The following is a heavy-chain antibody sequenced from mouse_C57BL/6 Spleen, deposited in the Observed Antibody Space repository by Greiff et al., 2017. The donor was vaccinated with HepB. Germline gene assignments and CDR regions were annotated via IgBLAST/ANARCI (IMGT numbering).Heavy chain of an antibody. CDR3: ASPRQLRGFAY. CDR2: IYPGDGDT. CDR1: GYAFSSSW. Sequence: VQLQQSGPELVKPGASVKISCKASGYAFSSSWMNWVKQRPGKGLEWIGRIYPGDGDTNYNGKFKGKATLTADKSSSTAYMQLSSLTSEDSAVYFCASPRQLRGFAYWGQGTLVTVSA. D-gene: IGHD3-2*02. V-gene: IGHV1-82*01. J-gene: IGHJ3*01.